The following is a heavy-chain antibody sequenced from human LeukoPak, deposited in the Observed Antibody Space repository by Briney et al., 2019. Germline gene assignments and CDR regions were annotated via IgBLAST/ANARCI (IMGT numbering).Heavy chain of an antibody. D-gene: IGHD3-10*01. J-gene: IGHJ6*04. CDR1: GFTVSSNY. CDR3: AAPYGSGSYHDYGMDV. Sequence: GGSLRLSCAASGFTVSSNYMSWVRQAPGKGLEWVSVIYSGGSTYYADSVKGRFTISRDNSKNTLYLQMNSLRAEDTAVYYCAAPYGSGSYHDYGMDVWGKGTTVTVSS. CDR2: IYSGGST. V-gene: IGHV3-53*01.